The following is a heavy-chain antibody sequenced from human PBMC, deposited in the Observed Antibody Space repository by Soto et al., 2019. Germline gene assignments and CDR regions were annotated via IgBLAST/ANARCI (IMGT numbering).Heavy chain of an antibody. D-gene: IGHD2-2*01. V-gene: IGHV4-31*03. CDR2: IYYSGST. CDR1: GCSISSGGYY. Sequence: PSETLSLTCTFSGCSISSGGYYWSWIRQHPGKGLGWIGYIYYSGSTYYNPSLKSRVTISVDTSKNQFSLKLSSVTAADTAVYYCARGGDCISTSCYDYWGQGTLVTVSS. J-gene: IGHJ4*02. CDR3: ARGGDCISTSCYDY.